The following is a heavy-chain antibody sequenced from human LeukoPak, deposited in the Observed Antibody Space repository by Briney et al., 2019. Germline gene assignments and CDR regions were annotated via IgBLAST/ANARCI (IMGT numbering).Heavy chain of an antibody. CDR1: GFTFSCYG. D-gene: IGHD6-13*01. CDR3: AKDMYSSSWYYFDY. Sequence: PGGSLRLSCAASGFTFSCYGMHWVRQAPGKGLEWVAVISYDGSNKYYADPVEGRFTISRDNSKNTLYLQMNSLRAEDTAVYYCAKDMYSSSWYYFDYWGQGTLVTVSS. J-gene: IGHJ4*02. V-gene: IGHV3-30*18. CDR2: ISYDGSNK.